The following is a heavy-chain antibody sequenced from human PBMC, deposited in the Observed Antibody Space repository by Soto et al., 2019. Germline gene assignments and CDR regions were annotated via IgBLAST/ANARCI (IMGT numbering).Heavy chain of an antibody. CDR3: ARHGSNSGSYSDYFQH. Sequence: ASDTLSLTCTVSAGSISSSTDYWGWIRQPPGKGLEWLGSIDYSGTTYYNSSIKSRVTISVETSKTQFSLKLSSVTAADTAVYYCARHGSNSGSYSDYFQHWGQGTRVTVS. J-gene: IGHJ1*01. V-gene: IGHV4-39*01. CDR2: IDYSGTT. D-gene: IGHD1-26*01. CDR1: AGSISSSTDY.